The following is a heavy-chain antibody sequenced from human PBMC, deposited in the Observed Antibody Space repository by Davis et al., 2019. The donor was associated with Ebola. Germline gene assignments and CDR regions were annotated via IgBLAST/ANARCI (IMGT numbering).Heavy chain of an antibody. CDR3: ARDYDFWSGPYGMDV. J-gene: IGHJ6*02. CDR1: GFTFSSYG. D-gene: IGHD3-3*01. CDR2: IWYDGSNK. V-gene: IGHV3-33*01. Sequence: GESLKISCAASGFTFSSYGMHWVRQAPGKGLEWVAVIWYDGSNKYYADSVKGRFTISRDNSKNTLYLQMNSLRAEDTAVYYCARDYDFWSGPYGMDVWGQGTTVTVSS.